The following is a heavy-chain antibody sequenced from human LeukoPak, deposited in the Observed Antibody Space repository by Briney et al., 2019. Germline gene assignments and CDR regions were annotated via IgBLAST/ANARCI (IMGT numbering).Heavy chain of an antibody. Sequence: ASVKVSCKASGDTFSSYAISWVRQAPGQGLEWMGGIIPIIGTANYAQKFQGRVTITADESTSTAYMELSSLRSEDTAVYYCAREAGGYYDSSGYYWAAFDIWGQGTMVTVSS. CDR2: IIPIIGTA. V-gene: IGHV1-69*13. CDR1: GDTFSSYA. CDR3: AREAGGYYDSSGYYWAAFDI. J-gene: IGHJ3*02. D-gene: IGHD3-22*01.